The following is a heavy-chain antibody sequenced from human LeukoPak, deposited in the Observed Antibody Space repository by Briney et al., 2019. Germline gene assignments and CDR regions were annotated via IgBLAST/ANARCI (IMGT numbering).Heavy chain of an antibody. J-gene: IGHJ4*02. Sequence: GGSLRLSCTASGLIFSTYGMHWVRQAPGKGLEWVAFIQFDGSDEHYADSVKGRFTISRDNSKNTLYLQMNNLRPEDTSAYYCAEDQKLQPFHYWGQGTLVTVSS. CDR2: IQFDGSDE. V-gene: IGHV3-30*02. D-gene: IGHD2-21*01. CDR1: GLIFSTYG. CDR3: AEDQKLQPFHY.